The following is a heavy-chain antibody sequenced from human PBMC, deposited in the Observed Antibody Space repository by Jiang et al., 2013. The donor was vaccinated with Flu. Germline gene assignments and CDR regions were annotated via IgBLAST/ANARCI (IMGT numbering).Heavy chain of an antibody. Sequence: RLSCAASGFTFSASGMHWVRQAPGKGLEWVALIRYDGRSKYYIDSVKGRFTISRDNSRSTLSLQMNSLRPEDTAVYYCAKDEVGVTTSSYFDYWGRGTLVTVSS. V-gene: IGHV3-30*02. CDR3: AKDEVGVTTSSYFDY. CDR1: GFTFSASG. CDR2: IRYDGRSK. J-gene: IGHJ4*02. D-gene: IGHD3-16*01.